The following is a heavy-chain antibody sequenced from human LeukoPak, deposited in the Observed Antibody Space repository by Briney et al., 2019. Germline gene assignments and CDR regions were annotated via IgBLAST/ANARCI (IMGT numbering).Heavy chain of an antibody. CDR2: IYYSGST. Sequence: SYTLSLTYTVSDGSISRGGYYWSWIRQHPGRGLEWIGYIYYSGSTHYNPSLKSRVTIPGDTSKNQFSLRLSSVTAADTAVYYCARNYYFDLWGQGTLVTVSS. CDR1: DGSISRGGYY. V-gene: IGHV4-31*03. J-gene: IGHJ4*02. CDR3: ARNYYFDL.